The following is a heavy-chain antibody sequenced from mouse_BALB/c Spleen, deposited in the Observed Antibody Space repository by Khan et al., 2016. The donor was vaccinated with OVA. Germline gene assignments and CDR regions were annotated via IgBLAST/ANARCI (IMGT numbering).Heavy chain of an antibody. J-gene: IGHJ3*01. CDR2: ISYSGNT. D-gene: IGHD2-4*01. CDR1: GYSITSEFA. CDR3: ARKDYYDYDSFPY. Sequence: EVQLEESGPGLVKPSQSLSLTCTVTGYSITSEFAWNWIRQFPGNKLEWMGYISYSGNTSYNPSLKSLISITRDTSRNQFFLQLNSVTTEDTATDECARKDYYDYDSFPYWGQGTLVTVSA. V-gene: IGHV3-2*02.